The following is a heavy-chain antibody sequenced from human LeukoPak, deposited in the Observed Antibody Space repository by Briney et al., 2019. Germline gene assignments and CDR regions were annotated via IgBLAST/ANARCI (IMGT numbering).Heavy chain of an antibody. Sequence: ASVKVSCKASGYTFTGYYIHWVRQAPGQGLEWMGWINPKSGGTNYAQKFQGRVTMTEDTSTDTAYMELSSLRSEDTAVYYCASEGGLWFGEGGMDVWGKGTTVTISS. V-gene: IGHV1-2*02. CDR2: INPKSGGT. D-gene: IGHD3-10*01. J-gene: IGHJ6*04. CDR1: GYTFTGYY. CDR3: ASEGGLWFGEGGMDV.